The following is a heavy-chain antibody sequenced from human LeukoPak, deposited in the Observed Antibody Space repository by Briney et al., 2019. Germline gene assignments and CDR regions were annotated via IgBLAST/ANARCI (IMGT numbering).Heavy chain of an antibody. V-gene: IGHV4-31*03. J-gene: IGHJ4*02. Sequence: SETLSLICTVSGASFSSGNYYWTWIRQHPEKGLEWIGYIYNSGNAYYNPSLKSRVTISVDTSKNQLSLMLTSVTDADTAVYYCARREPAAIRGGLDYWSQGTLVTVSS. D-gene: IGHD2-2*02. CDR2: IYNSGNA. CDR1: GASFSSGNYY. CDR3: ARREPAAIRGGLDY.